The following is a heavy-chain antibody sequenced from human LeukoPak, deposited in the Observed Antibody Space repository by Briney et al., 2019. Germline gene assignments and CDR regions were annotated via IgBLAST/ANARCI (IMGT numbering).Heavy chain of an antibody. CDR3: AKDISAHTVVVTATRPGAFDI. J-gene: IGHJ3*02. CDR2: ISWNRGSI. CDR1: GFTFEDYA. D-gene: IGHD2-21*02. V-gene: IGHV3-9*01. Sequence: GGSLRLSCAASGFTFEDYAMHWVRQAPGKGLEGGSGISWNRGSIGYADSVKGRFAISRHNAKNSLYLQMNSLRAEDTALYYCAKDISAHTVVVTATRPGAFDIWGQGTMVTVSS.